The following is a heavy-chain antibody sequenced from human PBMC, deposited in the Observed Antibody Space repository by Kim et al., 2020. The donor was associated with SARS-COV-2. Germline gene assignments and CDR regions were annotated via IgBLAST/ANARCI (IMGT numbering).Heavy chain of an antibody. J-gene: IGHJ4*02. CDR2: TYYRSKWYT. D-gene: IGHD6-19*01. CDR3: ARDRQRAGTGVDY. CDR1: GDSVSSNSAA. V-gene: IGHV6-1*01. Sequence: SQTLSLTCDISGDSVSSNSAAWNWIRQSPSRGLEWLGRTYYRSKWYTDYALSVKGRITINPDTSKNQFSLQLNSVTPEDTAVYYCARDRQRAGTGVDYWGQGTRFTAS.